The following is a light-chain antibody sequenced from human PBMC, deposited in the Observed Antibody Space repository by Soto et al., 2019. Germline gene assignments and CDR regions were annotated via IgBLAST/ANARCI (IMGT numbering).Light chain of an antibody. J-gene: IGKJ1*01. CDR3: QQYVTSPWA. Sequence: EIVLTPSPGTLSLSPGERATLSCRASQSVSSSCLAWYQQKPGQAPRLLIYGASNRATGIPDRFSGSGSGTDFTLTISRLEPEDFAVYYCQQYVTSPWAFGQGTKVAIE. V-gene: IGKV3-20*01. CDR2: GAS. CDR1: QSVSSSC.